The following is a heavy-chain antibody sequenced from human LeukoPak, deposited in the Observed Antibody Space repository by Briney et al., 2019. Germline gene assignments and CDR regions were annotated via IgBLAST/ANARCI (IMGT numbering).Heavy chain of an antibody. CDR2: INHSGST. CDR3: ARGQGDFWSGYYDYFDY. J-gene: IGHJ4*02. CDR1: GGSFSGYY. D-gene: IGHD3-3*01. Sequence: PSETLSLTCAVYGGSFSGYYWSWVRQPPGKGLEWIGEINHSGSTNYNPSLKSRVTISVDTSKNQFSLKLSSVTAADTAVYYCARGQGDFWSGYYDYFDYWGQGTLVTVST. V-gene: IGHV4-34*01.